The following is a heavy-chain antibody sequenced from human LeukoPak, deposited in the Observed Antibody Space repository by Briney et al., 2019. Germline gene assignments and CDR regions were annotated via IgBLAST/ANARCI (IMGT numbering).Heavy chain of an antibody. Sequence: GGSLRLSCAASGFTFSNAWMSWVRQAPGKGLEWVGRIKSKTDGGTTDYDAPVKGRFTISRDDSKNTLYLQMNSLKTEDTAVYYCTTYDFWSVSYAFDIWGQGTMVTVSS. V-gene: IGHV3-15*01. J-gene: IGHJ3*02. CDR3: TTYDFWSVSYAFDI. CDR1: GFTFSNAW. CDR2: IKSKTDGGTT. D-gene: IGHD3-3*01.